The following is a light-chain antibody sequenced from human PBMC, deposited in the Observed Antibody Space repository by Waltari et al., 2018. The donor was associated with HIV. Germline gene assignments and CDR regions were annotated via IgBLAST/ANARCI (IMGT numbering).Light chain of an antibody. Sequence: QSALTQPASVSGSPGQSITISCTGTRSDVGSYNLVSWYQQHPGKAPKLMIYEVSKRPSGVSNRFSGSKYGNTASLTISGLQAEDEADYYCCSYAGSGVVFGGGTKLTVL. CDR1: RSDVGSYNL. J-gene: IGLJ2*01. CDR2: EVS. CDR3: CSYAGSGVV. V-gene: IGLV2-23*02.